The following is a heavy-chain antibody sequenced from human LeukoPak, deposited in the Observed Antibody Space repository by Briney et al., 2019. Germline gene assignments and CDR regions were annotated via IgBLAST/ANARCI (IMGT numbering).Heavy chain of an antibody. CDR1: GFTFSSYN. CDR3: TKGSNTWPSLFDY. D-gene: IGHD2-2*02. CDR2: ISSSSRTI. V-gene: IGHV3-48*04. Sequence: GGSLRLSCAASGFTFSSYNMNWVRQAPGKGLEWVAYISSSSRTIYYADSVKGRFAISRDNNKNSLYLQMTSLRTEDTALYYCTKGSNTWPSLFDYWGQGTLVTVSS. J-gene: IGHJ4*02.